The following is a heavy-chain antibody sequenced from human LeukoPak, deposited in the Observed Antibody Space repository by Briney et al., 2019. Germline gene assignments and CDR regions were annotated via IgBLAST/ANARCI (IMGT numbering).Heavy chain of an antibody. Sequence: PGGSLRLSCAASGFTFSTYLMNWVRQAPGKGLEWVSSISSSSDYIYYVDSVKGRFTISRDNAKISLLLQMNSLRAEDTAVYFCARGNIKFDYWGRGTLVTVSS. CDR3: ARGNIKFDY. CDR1: GFTFSTYL. V-gene: IGHV3-21*01. J-gene: IGHJ4*02. CDR2: ISSSSDYI.